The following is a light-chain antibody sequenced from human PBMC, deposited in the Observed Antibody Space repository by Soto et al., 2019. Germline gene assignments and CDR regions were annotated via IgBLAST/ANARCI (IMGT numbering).Light chain of an antibody. J-gene: IGKJ1*01. V-gene: IGKV3-11*01. Sequence: EIVLTQSPATLSLSPGERATLSCRASQSVSSYLAWYQQKPGQAPRLLIYDASNRATGIPARFSGTGSGTDFTLTISSLEPEDFAIYYCQQRSKMPLTFGQGTKVDIK. CDR1: QSVSSY. CDR2: DAS. CDR3: QQRSKMPLT.